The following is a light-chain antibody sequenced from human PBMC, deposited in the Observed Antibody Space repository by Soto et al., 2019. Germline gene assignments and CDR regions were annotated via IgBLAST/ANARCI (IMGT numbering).Light chain of an antibody. V-gene: IGKV1-5*01. CDR1: HSITNW. J-gene: IGKJ2*01. CDR3: QPYNNN. CDR2: DVA. Sequence: DIQMTQSPSTLSASVGDRVTVTCRASHSITNWLAWYQQKPGKAPKVLIYDVATLRSGVPSRFSGSGSGTEFTLTISSLQPDDFATYYCQPYNNNFGQGTKVDIK.